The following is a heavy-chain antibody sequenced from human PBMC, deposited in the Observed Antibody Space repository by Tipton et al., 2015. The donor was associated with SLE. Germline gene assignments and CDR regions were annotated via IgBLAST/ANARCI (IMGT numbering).Heavy chain of an antibody. D-gene: IGHD3-9*01. CDR1: GGSISSYY. CDR2: VYPTGST. Sequence: TLSLTCTVSGGSISSYYWNWIRQPPGKGLEWTGYVYPTGSTNYNPSLESRVTISLDTPRNQFSLRLSSVTAADTAVYYCARGKRHYDVLTGYYSKPHYFDFWGQGTVVAVSP. V-gene: IGHV4-4*08. CDR3: ARGKRHYDVLTGYYSKPHYFDF. J-gene: IGHJ4*02.